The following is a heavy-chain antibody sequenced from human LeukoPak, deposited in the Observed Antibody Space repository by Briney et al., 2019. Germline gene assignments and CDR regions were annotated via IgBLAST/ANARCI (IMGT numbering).Heavy chain of an antibody. CDR2: ISSSGSTI. CDR3: ARAPARWELLFDY. V-gene: IGHV3-48*03. CDR1: GFTFSSYE. D-gene: IGHD2-15*01. Sequence: GGSLRLSCAASGFTFSSYEMNWVRQAPGKGLEWVSYISSSGSTIYYADSVKGRFTISRDNAKNSLYLQMNSLRAEDTAVYYCARAPARWELLFDYWGQGTLVTVSS. J-gene: IGHJ4*02.